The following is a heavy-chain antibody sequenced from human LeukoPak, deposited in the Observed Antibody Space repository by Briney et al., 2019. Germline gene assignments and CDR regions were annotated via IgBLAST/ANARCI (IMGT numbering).Heavy chain of an antibody. CDR2: ISGSGGST. D-gene: IGHD1-26*01. CDR3: AKSKWELLVYFDY. Sequence: GGSLRLSCAASGFTFSSYWMSWVRQAPGKGLEWVSAISGSGGSTYYADSVKGRFTISRDNSKNTLYLQMNSLRAEDTAVYYCAKSKWELLVYFDYWGQGTLVTVSS. J-gene: IGHJ4*02. CDR1: GFTFSSYW. V-gene: IGHV3-23*01.